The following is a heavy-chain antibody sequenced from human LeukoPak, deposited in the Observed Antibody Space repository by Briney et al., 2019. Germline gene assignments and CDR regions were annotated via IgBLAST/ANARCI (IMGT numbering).Heavy chain of an antibody. CDR3: ARVPGYSYGLDY. CDR2: ISSSSSAI. D-gene: IGHD5-18*01. V-gene: IGHV3-48*02. Sequence: PGGSLRLSCAASGFTFSSYSMNWVRQAPGKGLEWLSYISSSSSAIYYPDSVKGQFTISRDNAQSSLYLQMNSLRDEDTAVYYCARVPGYSYGLDYWGQGTLVTVSS. J-gene: IGHJ4*02. CDR1: GFTFSSYS.